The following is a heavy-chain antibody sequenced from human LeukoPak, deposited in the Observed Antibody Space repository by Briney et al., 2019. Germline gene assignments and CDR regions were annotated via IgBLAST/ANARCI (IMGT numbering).Heavy chain of an antibody. V-gene: IGHV4-39*07. J-gene: IGHJ6*03. CDR2: IYYSGST. CDR3: ARGDYYYYYYMDV. CDR1: GGSISSSSYY. Sequence: SETLSLTCTVSGGSISSSSYYWGWIRQPPGKGLEWIGSIYYSGSTNYNPSLKSRVTISVDTSKNQFSLKLSSVTAADTAVYYCARGDYYYYYYMDVWGQGTTVTISS.